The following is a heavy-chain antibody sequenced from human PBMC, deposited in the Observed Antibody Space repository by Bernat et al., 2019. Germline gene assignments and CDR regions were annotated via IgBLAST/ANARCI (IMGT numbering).Heavy chain of an antibody. J-gene: IGHJ4*02. V-gene: IGHV3-30-3*01. CDR1: GFTFSSYA. Sequence: QVQLVESGGGVVQPGRSLRLSCAASGFTFSSYAMHWVRQAPGKGLEWVAVISYDGSNKYYADSVKGRFTISRDNSKNTLYLQMNSLRAEDTAVYYCAREMHFHGGYFDYWGQGTLVTVSS. CDR2: ISYDGSNK. D-gene: IGHD2/OR15-2a*01. CDR3: AREMHFHGGYFDY.